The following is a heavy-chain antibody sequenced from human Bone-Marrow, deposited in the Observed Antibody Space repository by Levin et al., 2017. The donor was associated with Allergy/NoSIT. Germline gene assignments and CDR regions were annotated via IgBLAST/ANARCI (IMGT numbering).Heavy chain of an antibody. Sequence: GESLKISCAASGFTFSSYVMNWVRQAPGKGLEWVSSIGGSGGSTYYADSVKGRFSISRDNSRNTLYLQMNSLRAEDTAVYYCAKWVFGGSYYGGRWALHYWGQGTLVTVSS. J-gene: IGHJ4*02. CDR1: GFTFSSYV. V-gene: IGHV3-23*01. CDR2: IGGSGGST. CDR3: AKWVFGGSYYGGRWALHY. D-gene: IGHD1-26*01.